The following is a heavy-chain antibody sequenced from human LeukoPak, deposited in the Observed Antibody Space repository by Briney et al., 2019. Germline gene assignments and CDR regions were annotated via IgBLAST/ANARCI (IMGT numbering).Heavy chain of an antibody. CDR3: ARVGAVAGNWFDP. Sequence: ASVKVSCKASGYTVTCYYMHWVRQAPGQGLEWMGWINPNSGGTNYAQKFQGRVTMTRDTSISTAYMELSRLRSDDTAVYYCARVGAVAGNWFDPWGQGTLVTVSS. V-gene: IGHV1-2*02. CDR1: GYTVTCYY. CDR2: INPNSGGT. J-gene: IGHJ5*02. D-gene: IGHD6-19*01.